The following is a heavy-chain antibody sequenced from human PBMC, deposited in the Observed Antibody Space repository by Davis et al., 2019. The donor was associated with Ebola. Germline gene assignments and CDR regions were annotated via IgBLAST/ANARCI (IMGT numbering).Heavy chain of an antibody. J-gene: IGHJ4*02. CDR1: GFTFSSYA. CDR2: ISYDGSNK. CDR3: ARARSSPWSGYFDY. V-gene: IGHV3-30-3*01. D-gene: IGHD6-13*01. Sequence: GESLKISCAASGFTFSSYAMHWVRQAPGKGLEWVAVISYDGSNKYYADSVKGRFTISRDNSKTTLYLQMNSLRAEDTAVYYCARARSSPWSGYFDYWGQGTLVTVSS.